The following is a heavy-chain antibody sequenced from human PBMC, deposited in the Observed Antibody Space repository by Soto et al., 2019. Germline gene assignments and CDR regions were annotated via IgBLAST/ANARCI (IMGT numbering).Heavy chain of an antibody. J-gene: IGHJ6*02. CDR1: GGSISSGGYY. Sequence: SETLSLTCTVSGGSISSGGYYWSWIRQHPGKGLEWIGYIYYSGSTYYNPSLKSRVTISVDRSKNQFSLKLSSVTAADTAVYYCAREDYGGNNYYGMDVWGQGTTVTVSS. CDR2: IYYSGST. CDR3: AREDYGGNNYYGMDV. D-gene: IGHD4-17*01. V-gene: IGHV4-31*03.